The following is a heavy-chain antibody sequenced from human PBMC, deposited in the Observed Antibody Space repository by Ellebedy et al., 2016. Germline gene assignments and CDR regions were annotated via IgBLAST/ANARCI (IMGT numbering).Heavy chain of an antibody. Sequence: ASVKVSCKASGYTFTEYDINWVRQAPGQGLEWMGWMNPNSGHTGYTDNFQGRITMTRKTSISTAYMELSSLKSEDTAVYYCARGWSSDWSQRYFEHWGQGTLVTVSS. CDR1: GYTFTEYD. V-gene: IGHV1-8*01. D-gene: IGHD6-19*01. CDR3: ARGWSSDWSQRYFEH. J-gene: IGHJ1*01. CDR2: MNPNSGHT.